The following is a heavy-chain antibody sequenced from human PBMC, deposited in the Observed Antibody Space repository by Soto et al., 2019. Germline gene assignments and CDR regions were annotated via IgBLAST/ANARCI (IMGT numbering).Heavy chain of an antibody. CDR1: GYTFTNYD. Sequence: ASVKVSCKASGYTFTNYDINWVRQATGQGLEWMGWMNPNSGNTGYAQKFQGRVTMTRNTSISTAYMELSSLRSEDTAVYYCARAPDSSSSYYYYYYYMDVWGKGTTVTVSS. D-gene: IGHD6-6*01. J-gene: IGHJ6*03. V-gene: IGHV1-8*01. CDR3: ARAPDSSSSYYYYYYYMDV. CDR2: MNPNSGNT.